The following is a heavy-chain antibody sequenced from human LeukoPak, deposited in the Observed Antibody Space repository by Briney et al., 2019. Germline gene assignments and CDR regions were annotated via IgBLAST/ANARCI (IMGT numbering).Heavy chain of an antibody. CDR1: GYSFTSYW. V-gene: IGHV5-51*01. CDR3: ARRASTDAFDI. CDR2: IYPGDSDT. J-gene: IGHJ3*02. Sequence: GESLKISCRGFGYSFTSYWIGWVRQMPGKGLEWRGIIYPGDSDTRYSPSFQGQVTISADKSISTAYLQWSSLKASDTAMYYCARRASTDAFDIWGQGTMVTVSS. D-gene: IGHD5/OR15-5a*01.